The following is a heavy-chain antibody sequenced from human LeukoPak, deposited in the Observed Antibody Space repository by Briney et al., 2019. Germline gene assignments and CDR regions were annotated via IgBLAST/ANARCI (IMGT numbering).Heavy chain of an antibody. CDR2: INHSGST. Sequence: SETLSLTCAVYGGSFSGYYWSWIRQPPGKGLEWIGEINHSGSTNYNPSLKSRVTISVDTSKNQFSLKLSSVTAADTAVYYCARERGRSYGSVPYYYFYMDVWGKGTTVTVSS. J-gene: IGHJ6*03. CDR1: GGSFSGYY. V-gene: IGHV4-34*01. CDR3: ARERGRSYGSVPYYYFYMDV. D-gene: IGHD5-18*01.